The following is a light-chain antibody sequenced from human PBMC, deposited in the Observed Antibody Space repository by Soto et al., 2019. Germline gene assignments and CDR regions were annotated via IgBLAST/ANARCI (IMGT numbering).Light chain of an antibody. CDR2: DVN. J-gene: IGLJ2*01. CDR1: SSDIGAYNF. V-gene: IGLV2-14*03. CDR3: TSWTTSPTMI. Sequence: QSVLTQPASVSGSPGQSITISCTGTSSDIGAYNFVSWYQQHPGKAPKLMLYDVNIRPSGVSNRFSGSKSGNTASLTISGLTAEDEADYYCTSWTTSPTMIFGGGTKLTVL.